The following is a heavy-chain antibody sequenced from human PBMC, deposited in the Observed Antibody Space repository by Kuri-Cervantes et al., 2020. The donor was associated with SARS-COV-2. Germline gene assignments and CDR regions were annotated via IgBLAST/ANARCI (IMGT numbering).Heavy chain of an antibody. CDR2: INHSGST. CDR1: GGSISSGDYY. CDR3: ARLIGYSGYDYSFGYFDY. J-gene: IGHJ4*02. D-gene: IGHD5-12*01. Sequence: SETLSLTCTVSGGSISSGDYYWSWIRQPPGKGLEWIGEINHSGSTNYNPSLKSRVTISVDTSKNQFSLKLSSVTAADTAVYYCARLIGYSGYDYSFGYFDYWGQGTLVTVSS. V-gene: IGHV4-39*07.